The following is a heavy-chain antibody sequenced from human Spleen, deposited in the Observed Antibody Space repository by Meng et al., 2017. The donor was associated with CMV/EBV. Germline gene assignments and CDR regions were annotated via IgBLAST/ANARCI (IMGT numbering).Heavy chain of an antibody. J-gene: IGHJ4*02. CDR3: ASIRNYARGNDY. V-gene: IGHV4-34*01. CDR2: INHSGST. Sequence: QEQLQQWGAGLLKPSETLSLTCAVYGGSFSGYYWSWIRQPPGKGLEWIGEINHSGSTNYNPSLKSRVTISVDTSKNQFSLKLSSVTAADTAVYYCASIRNYARGNDYWGQGTLVTVSS. D-gene: IGHD4-11*01. CDR1: GGSFSGYY.